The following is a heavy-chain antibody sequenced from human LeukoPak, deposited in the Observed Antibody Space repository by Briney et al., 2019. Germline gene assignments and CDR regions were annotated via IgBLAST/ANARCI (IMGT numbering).Heavy chain of an antibody. V-gene: IGHV4-39*01. CDR2: IYYSGST. D-gene: IGHD3-22*01. CDR3: ARGRYYYDSSGYHSFDY. Sequence: SETLSLTCAVSGGSISSSSYYWGWIRQPPGKGLEWIGSIYYSGSTYYNPSLKSRVTISVDTSKNQFSLKLSSVTAADTAVYYCARGRYYYDSSGYHSFDYWGQGTLVTVSS. CDR1: GGSISSSSYY. J-gene: IGHJ4*02.